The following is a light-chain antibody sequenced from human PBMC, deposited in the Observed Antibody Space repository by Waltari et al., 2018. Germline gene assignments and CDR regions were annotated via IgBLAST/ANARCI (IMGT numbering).Light chain of an antibody. CDR2: DVI. V-gene: IGLV2-14*03. Sequence: QSALTQIASVAGSPGQSITISCTGTSSDVGDHNYVSWYQQHPGKLPTLLIYDVISRPAGVSSRFSGSKSGNTASLTISGLQAEDEADYYCSAYTRGVVFGGGTQLTVL. CDR3: SAYTRGVV. J-gene: IGLJ2*01. CDR1: SSDVGDHNY.